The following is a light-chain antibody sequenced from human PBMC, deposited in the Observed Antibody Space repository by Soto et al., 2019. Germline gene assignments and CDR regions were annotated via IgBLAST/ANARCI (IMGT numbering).Light chain of an antibody. V-gene: IGLV2-14*03. CDR1: SSDVGGYNY. CDR2: DVS. J-gene: IGLJ2*01. CDR3: SSYTTSSAPHVV. Sequence: QSALTQPASVSGSPGQSLTISCTGTSSDVGGYNYVSWYQQHPGKAPKLMIYDVSNWPSGISNRFSGSKSGNTASLTISGLQAEDEADYYCSSYTTSSAPHVVFGGGTKLTVL.